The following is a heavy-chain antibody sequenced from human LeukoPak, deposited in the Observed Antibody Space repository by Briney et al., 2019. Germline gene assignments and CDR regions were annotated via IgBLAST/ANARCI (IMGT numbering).Heavy chain of an antibody. D-gene: IGHD2-15*01. V-gene: IGHV1-2*04. CDR3: ARTLYCSGGSCFVDGMDV. J-gene: IGHJ6*02. CDR1: GYTFTGYY. CDR2: INPNSGGT. Sequence: GASVKVSCKASGYTFTGYYMHWVRQAPGQGLEWMGWINPNSGGTNYAQKFQGWVTMTRDTSISTAYMELSRLGSDDTAVYYCARTLYCSGGSCFVDGMDVWGQGTTVTVSS.